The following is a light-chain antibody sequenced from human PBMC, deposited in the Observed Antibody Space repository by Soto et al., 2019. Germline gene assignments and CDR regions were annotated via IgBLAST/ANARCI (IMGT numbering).Light chain of an antibody. V-gene: IGLV1-51*01. CDR3: GAWDGSLDTQV. CDR1: SSNIGNNY. Sequence: QSVLTQPPSVSAPPGQKVTISCSGSSSNIGNNYVSWYQQLPGTVPKLLIYDNDKRPSGIPDRFSGSKSGTSATLGIIGLQTGDEADYYCGAWDGSLDTQVFGGGTKLTVL. J-gene: IGLJ2*01. CDR2: DND.